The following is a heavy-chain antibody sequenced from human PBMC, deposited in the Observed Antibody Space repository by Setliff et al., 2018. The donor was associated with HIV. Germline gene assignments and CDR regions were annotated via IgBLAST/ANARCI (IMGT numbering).Heavy chain of an antibody. D-gene: IGHD3-9*01. J-gene: IGHJ4*02. CDR3: ARGLRYFDWLSPTYFDY. Sequence: SGPTLVNPTQTLTLTCTFSGFSLSSSGVGVGWIRQPPGKALEWLALIYWDDDKRHNPSLRGRLTITKDTSKNQVVLTMTNMDPVDTATYYCARGLRYFDWLSPTYFDYWGQGTLVTVSS. V-gene: IGHV2-5*02. CDR1: GFSLSSSGVG. CDR2: IYWDDDK.